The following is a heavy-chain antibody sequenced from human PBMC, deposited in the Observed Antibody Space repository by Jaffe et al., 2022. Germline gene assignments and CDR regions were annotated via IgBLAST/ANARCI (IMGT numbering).Heavy chain of an antibody. V-gene: IGHV3-43D*04. CDR3: AKDNMVRGAYPAYFDY. CDR1: GFTFDDYA. CDR2: ISWDGGST. J-gene: IGHJ4*02. D-gene: IGHD3-10*01. Sequence: EVQLVESGGVVVQPGGSLRLSCAASGFTFDDYAMHWVRQAPGKGLEWVSLISWDGGSTYYADSVKGRFTISRDNSKNSLYLQMNSLRAEDTALYYCAKDNMVRGAYPAYFDYWGQGTLVTVSS.